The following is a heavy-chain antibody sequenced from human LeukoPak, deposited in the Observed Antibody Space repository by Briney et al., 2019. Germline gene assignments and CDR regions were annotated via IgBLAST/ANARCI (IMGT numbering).Heavy chain of an antibody. J-gene: IGHJ4*02. CDR3: ARVSFYDILAGYYGEDFDY. Sequence: ETLSLTCAVSGGSISSSNWWSWVRQPPGKGLEWVASISSSGSYIYYGDSVKGRITISRDNAKRALFLQMNSLRDEDSAMYYCARVSFYDILAGYYGEDFDYWGQGTLVTVSS. CDR1: GGSISSSN. CDR2: ISSSGSYI. D-gene: IGHD3-9*01. V-gene: IGHV3-21*01.